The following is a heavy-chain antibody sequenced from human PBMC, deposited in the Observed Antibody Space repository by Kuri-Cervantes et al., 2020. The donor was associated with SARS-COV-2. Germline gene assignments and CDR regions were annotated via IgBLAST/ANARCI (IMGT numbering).Heavy chain of an antibody. D-gene: IGHD2-2*02. CDR2: IWYDGSNK. Sequence: GESLKISCAASGFIFSNYGMHWVRQAPGKGLEWVAVIWYDGSNKYYADSVKGRFTISRDNSKNTLYLQMGSLRAEDMAVYYCARGEAIGVEPAGIDYWGRGTLVTVSS. J-gene: IGHJ4*02. CDR1: GFIFSNYG. V-gene: IGHV3-33*01. CDR3: ARGEAIGVEPAGIDY.